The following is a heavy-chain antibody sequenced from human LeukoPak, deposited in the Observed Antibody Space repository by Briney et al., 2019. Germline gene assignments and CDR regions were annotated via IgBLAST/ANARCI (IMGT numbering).Heavy chain of an antibody. D-gene: IGHD3-10*01. Sequence: SETLSLTCTVSGGSISSGSYYWSWIRQPAGKGLEWIGRIYTSGSTNYNPSLKSRVTISVDTSKNQFSLKLSSVTAADTAVYYCARGTQWFGELTGFDYWGQGTLVTVSS. CDR1: GGSISSGSYY. J-gene: IGHJ4*02. CDR3: ARGTQWFGELTGFDY. V-gene: IGHV4-61*02. CDR2: IYTSGST.